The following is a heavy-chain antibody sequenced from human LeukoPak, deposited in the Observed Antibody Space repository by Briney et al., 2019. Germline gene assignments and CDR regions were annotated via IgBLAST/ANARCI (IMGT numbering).Heavy chain of an antibody. CDR2: VHLSGRT. CDR3: AREGGPYRPLDY. J-gene: IGHJ4*02. CDR1: GGSISSTNW. V-gene: IGHV4-4*02. Sequence: PSETPSLTCGVSGGSISSTNWWPWVRQPPGEGLEWIGEVHLSGRTNYNPSLESRVTMSVDMSENHISLKLTSVTAADTAVYYCAREGGPYRPLDYSGQGTLVTVSS.